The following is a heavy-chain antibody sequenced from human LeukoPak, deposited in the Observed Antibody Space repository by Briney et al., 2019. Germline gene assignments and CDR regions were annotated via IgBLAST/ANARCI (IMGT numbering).Heavy chain of an antibody. CDR1: GGSIISGSYY. CDR2: IHTSGST. D-gene: IGHD3-16*01. J-gene: IGHJ4*02. CDR3: ASFDYDLYYFDY. Sequence: PSETLSLTCTVSGGSIISGSYYWSWIRQPAGKGLEFIGRIHTSGSTNYNPSLKRRVTISVDTSKNQFSLKVSSVTAADTAVYYGASFDYDLYYFDYWGQGILVTVSS. V-gene: IGHV4-61*02.